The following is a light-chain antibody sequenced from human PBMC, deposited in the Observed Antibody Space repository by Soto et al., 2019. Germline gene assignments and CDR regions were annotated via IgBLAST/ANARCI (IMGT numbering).Light chain of an antibody. CDR2: KAS. V-gene: IGKV1-5*03. CDR1: QSISSW. Sequence: DLQMTQSPSTLSASVRDRVTITCRASQSISSWLAWYQQKPGKAPKLLIYKASSLESGVPSRFSGSGSGTEFTLTISSLQPDDFASYYCQQYNSYPYTFGQGTKLEIK. J-gene: IGKJ2*01. CDR3: QQYNSYPYT.